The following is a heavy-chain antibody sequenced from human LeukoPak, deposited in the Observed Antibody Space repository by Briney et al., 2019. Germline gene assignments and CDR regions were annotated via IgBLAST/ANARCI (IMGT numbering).Heavy chain of an antibody. J-gene: IGHJ3*02. D-gene: IGHD2-21*02. CDR2: IYYSGIT. V-gene: IGHV4-30-4*01. CDR1: GGXISSGDYY. CDR3: ARGVTAIWGAFDI. Sequence: PSQTLSLTCTVSGGXISSGDYYWSWIRQPPGKGLEWIGYIYYSGITYYNPSLKSRVTISVDTSKNQFSLKLSSVTAADTAVYYCARGVTAIWGAFDIWGQGTMVTVSS.